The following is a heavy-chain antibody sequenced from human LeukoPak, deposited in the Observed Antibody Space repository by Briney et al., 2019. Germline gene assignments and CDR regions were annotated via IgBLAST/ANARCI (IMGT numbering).Heavy chain of an antibody. CDR2: IYHSGST. Sequence: SETLSLTCAVSGYSISCGYYWGWIRQPPGKGLEWIGSIYHSGSTYYNPSLKSRVTISVDTSKNQFSLKLSSVTAADTAVYYCASRTHYSDSSRFAFDYWGQGTLVTVSS. CDR3: ASRTHYSDSSRFAFDY. V-gene: IGHV4-38-2*01. D-gene: IGHD3-22*01. J-gene: IGHJ4*02. CDR1: GYSISCGYY.